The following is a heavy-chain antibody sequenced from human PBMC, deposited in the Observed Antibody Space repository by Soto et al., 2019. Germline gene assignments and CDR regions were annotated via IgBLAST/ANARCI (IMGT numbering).Heavy chain of an antibody. J-gene: IGHJ3*02. CDR1: GFTFSNYA. CDR2: ISGSGGST. V-gene: IGHV3-23*01. D-gene: IGHD6-13*01. CDR3: ALSPYATIAAAGGAGGPRPWDAFDI. Sequence: PGGSLRLSCAASGFTFSNYAMTWVRQAPGMGLEWVSSISGSGGSTYYADSVKGRFTISRDNSKDTVYLQMNSLRAEDTAVYYCALSPYATIAAAGGAGGPRPWDAFDIWGQGTMVTVSS.